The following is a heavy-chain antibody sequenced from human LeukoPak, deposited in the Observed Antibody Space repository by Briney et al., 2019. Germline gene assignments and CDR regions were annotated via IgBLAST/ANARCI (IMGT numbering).Heavy chain of an antibody. CDR3: ARGMGSAPFDY. CDR2: IYSGGTT. Sequence: PGGSLRLSGAASGFTVSSNYMSWVRQAPGTGLEWVSIIYSGGTTYYADSVKGRFTISRDNSRNTLYLQMNSLRAEDTAVYYCARGMGSAPFDYWGQGTLVTVSS. J-gene: IGHJ4*02. V-gene: IGHV3-53*01. CDR1: GFTVSSNY. D-gene: IGHD6-19*01.